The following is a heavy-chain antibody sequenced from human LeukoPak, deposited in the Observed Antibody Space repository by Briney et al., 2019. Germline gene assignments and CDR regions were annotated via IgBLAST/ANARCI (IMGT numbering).Heavy chain of an antibody. J-gene: IGHJ5*02. CDR2: ISYDGSSK. Sequence: GRSLRLSCAASGFSFSNYAIHWVCQAPGKGLEWVALISYDGSSKYYADSVKGRFTISRDNSKNTLYLQMNSLRAEDTAVYYCARGDLIQLWSPSFDPWGQGTLVTVSS. V-gene: IGHV3-30-3*01. CDR3: ARGDLIQLWSPSFDP. CDR1: GFSFSNYA. D-gene: IGHD5-18*01.